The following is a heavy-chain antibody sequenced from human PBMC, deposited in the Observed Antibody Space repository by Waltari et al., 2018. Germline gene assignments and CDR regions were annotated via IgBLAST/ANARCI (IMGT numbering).Heavy chain of an antibody. V-gene: IGHV4-61*02. CDR3: AREGGTTVVTGVDY. Sequence: QVQLQESGPGLVKPSQTLSLTCTVSGGSISSGSYYWSWIRQPAGKGLAWIGRIYTSGSTNYNPALKSRVTIAVDTSKNQFSLKLSSVTAADTAVYYCAREGGTTVVTGVDYWGQGTLGTVSS. D-gene: IGHD4-17*01. CDR2: IYTSGST. J-gene: IGHJ4*02. CDR1: GGSISSGSYY.